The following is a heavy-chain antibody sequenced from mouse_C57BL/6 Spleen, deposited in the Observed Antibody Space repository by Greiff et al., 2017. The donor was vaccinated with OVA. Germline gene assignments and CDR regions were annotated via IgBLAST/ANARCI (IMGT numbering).Heavy chain of an antibody. J-gene: IGHJ4*01. CDR2: IDPSDSYT. CDR3: ARPSSYGAMDY. D-gene: IGHD1-1*01. V-gene: IGHV1-69*01. Sequence: QVQLQQPGAELVMPGASVKLSCKASGYTFTSYWMHWVKQRPGQGLEWIGEIDPSDSYTNYNQKFKGKSTLTVDKSSSTAYMQLSSLTSEDSAVYYCARPSSYGAMDYWGQGTSVTVSS. CDR1: GYTFTSYW.